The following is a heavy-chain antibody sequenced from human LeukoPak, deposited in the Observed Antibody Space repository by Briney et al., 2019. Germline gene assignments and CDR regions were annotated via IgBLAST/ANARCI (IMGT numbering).Heavy chain of an antibody. D-gene: IGHD6-6*01. CDR3: ARASSFGSSSSLFDF. V-gene: IGHV3-53*04. Sequence: GGSLRLSCAASGFTASSNYMSWVRQAPGKGLEWVSVIYSGGTTFYADSVKGRFTISRHNSKNTLYLQMSSLRTEDSAVYFCARASSFGSSSSLFDFWGQGTLVTVSS. CDR1: GFTASSNY. J-gene: IGHJ4*02. CDR2: IYSGGTT.